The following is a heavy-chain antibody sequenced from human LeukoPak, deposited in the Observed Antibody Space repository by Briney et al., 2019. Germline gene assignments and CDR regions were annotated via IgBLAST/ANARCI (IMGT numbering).Heavy chain of an antibody. CDR3: VREYACRLVHDHSVFLR. CDR2: VSAHNGDT. J-gene: IGHJ4*02. V-gene: IGHV1-18*01. D-gene: IGHD6-6*01. CDR1: GYTLTNFR. Sequence: ASVKVSCKTSGYTLTNFRIHWVRHAPGQGLEWMGWVSAHNGDTNYAPTLQSRVTLTTDTSTSTVSMEQRSLRSDGTAAYYCVREYACRLVHDHSVFLRWGPGTLLTGPS.